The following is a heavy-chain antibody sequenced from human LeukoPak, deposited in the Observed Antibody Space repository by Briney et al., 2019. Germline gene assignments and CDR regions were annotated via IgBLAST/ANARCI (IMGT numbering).Heavy chain of an antibody. CDR2: IYPGDSDT. J-gene: IGHJ4*02. CDR1: GYSFTSYW. D-gene: IGHD3-10*01. V-gene: IGHV5-51*01. Sequence: GASLQISSKGSGYSFTSYWIGGGRPMPGKGVEWMGIIYPGDSDTRYSPSFQGQVTISADKSISTAYLQWSSLKASDTAMYYCARLGDYGSGSPMRYWGQGTLVTVSS. CDR3: ARLGDYGSGSPMRY.